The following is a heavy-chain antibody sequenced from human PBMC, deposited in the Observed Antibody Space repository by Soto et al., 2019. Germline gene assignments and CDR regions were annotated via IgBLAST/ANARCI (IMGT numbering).Heavy chain of an antibody. CDR2: IYYSGST. CDR3: ARLSDYGDYYYYGIDV. D-gene: IGHD4-17*01. J-gene: IGHJ6*02. V-gene: IGHV4-59*01. Sequence: SETLSLTCTVSGGSISSYYWSWIRQPPGKGLEWIGYIYYSGSTNYNPSLKSRVTISVDTSKNQFSLKLSSVTAADTAVYYCARLSDYGDYYYYGIDVWGQGTTDTGSS. CDR1: GGSISSYY.